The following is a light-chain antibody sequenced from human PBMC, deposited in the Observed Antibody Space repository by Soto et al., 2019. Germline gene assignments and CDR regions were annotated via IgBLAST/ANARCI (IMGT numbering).Light chain of an antibody. V-gene: IGLV2-14*01. Sequence: QSVLTQPASVSGSPGQSITVSCTGTSSDVGGYGSVSWFQQHPGKAPKLMIYEVINRPSGVSNRFSGSKSGNTAYLTISGLQPEDEADYYCSSYTRTSALVFGSGTKVTI. CDR2: EVI. CDR1: SSDVGGYGS. J-gene: IGLJ1*01. CDR3: SSYTRTSALV.